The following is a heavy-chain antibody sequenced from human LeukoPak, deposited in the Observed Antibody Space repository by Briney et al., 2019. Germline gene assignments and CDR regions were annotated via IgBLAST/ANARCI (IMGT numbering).Heavy chain of an antibody. CDR2: INAGNGNT. CDR1: GYTFTSYA. Sequence: GASVTVSCTASGYTFTSYAMHWVRQAPGQRLEWMGWINAGNGNTKYSQKFQGRVTITRDTSASTAYMGLSSLRSEDTAVYYCARASLWPDAFDIWGQGTMVTVSS. J-gene: IGHJ3*02. D-gene: IGHD3-16*01. CDR3: ARASLWPDAFDI. V-gene: IGHV1-3*01.